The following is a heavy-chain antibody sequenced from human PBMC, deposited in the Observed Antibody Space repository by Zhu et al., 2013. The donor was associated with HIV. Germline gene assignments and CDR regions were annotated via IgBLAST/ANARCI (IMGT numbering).Heavy chain of an antibody. Sequence: QVQLVQSGAEVKKPGSSVKVSCKASGGTFSSYAITWVRQAPGQGLEWMGIINPSGDTTSYAQKFQGRVTMTRDTSTSTVYMELSSLRSEDTAVYYCARDHNSGYYSYFDYWGQGTLVTVSS. CDR2: INPSGDTT. J-gene: IGHJ4*02. D-gene: IGHD3-22*01. CDR3: ARDHNSGYYSYFDY. CDR1: GGTFSSYA. V-gene: IGHV1-46*01.